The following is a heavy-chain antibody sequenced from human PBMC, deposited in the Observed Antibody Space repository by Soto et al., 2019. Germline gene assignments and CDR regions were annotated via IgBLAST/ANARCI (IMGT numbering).Heavy chain of an antibody. CDR3: ASDSSGYYRNFDY. CDR1: GYIFTNND. D-gene: IGHD3-22*01. V-gene: IGHV1-18*01. Sequence: ASLKVYCKASGYIFTNNDVTWVRQATGQELEWMGWMNPGSGDTEHAQKLQGRVTMTTDTSTSTAYMELRSLRSDDTAVYYGASDSSGYYRNFDYWGQGTLVTVSS. CDR2: MNPGSGDT. J-gene: IGHJ4*02.